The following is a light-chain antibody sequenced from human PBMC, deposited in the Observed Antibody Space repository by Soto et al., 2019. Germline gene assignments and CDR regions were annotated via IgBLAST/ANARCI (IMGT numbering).Light chain of an antibody. J-gene: IGKJ1*01. CDR1: QSISSW. Sequence: DIQMTQSPSTLSASVGDRVTITCRASQSISSWLAWYQQKPGKAPKLLIYKASSLESGVPSRFSGSASGKEFTLTISSLQPDDFATYYCQQYNNYFWTFGQGTKVDIK. V-gene: IGKV1-5*03. CDR3: QQYNNYFWT. CDR2: KAS.